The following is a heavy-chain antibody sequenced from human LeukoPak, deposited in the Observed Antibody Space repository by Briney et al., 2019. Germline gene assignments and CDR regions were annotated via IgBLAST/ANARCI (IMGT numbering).Heavy chain of an antibody. J-gene: IGHJ2*01. CDR3: ARHFDSSGYYYVYWYFDL. V-gene: IGHV4-34*01. CDR1: GGSFSGYY. CDR2: INHSGST. D-gene: IGHD3-22*01. Sequence: SETLSLTCAVYGGSFSGYYWSWIRQPPGKGLEWIGEINHSGSTNYNPSLKSRVTISVDTSKNQFSLKLSSVTAADTAVYYCARHFDSSGYYYVYWYFDLWGRGTLVTVSS.